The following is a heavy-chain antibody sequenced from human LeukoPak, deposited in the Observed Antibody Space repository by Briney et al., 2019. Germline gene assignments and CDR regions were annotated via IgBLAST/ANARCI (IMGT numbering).Heavy chain of an antibody. Sequence: ASVKVSCKASGGTFSSYAISWVRQAPGQGLEWMGGIIPIFGTANYAQKFQGRVTITADKSTSTAYMELSSLRSEDTAVYYCARVLVDTAMVTYYYYYYMDVWGKGTTVTVSS. J-gene: IGHJ6*03. D-gene: IGHD5-18*01. V-gene: IGHV1-69*06. CDR3: ARVLVDTAMVTYYYYYYMDV. CDR1: GGTFSSYA. CDR2: IIPIFGTA.